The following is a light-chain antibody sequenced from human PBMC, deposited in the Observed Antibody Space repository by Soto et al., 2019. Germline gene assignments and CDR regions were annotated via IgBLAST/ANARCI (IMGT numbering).Light chain of an antibody. V-gene: IGKV1-6*01. CDR1: QGIKND. CDR3: LQDYNYPYT. CDR2: AAS. Sequence: AIQMTQSPSSLSPSVGDRVTITCRASQGIKNDLAWYQQKPGRAPKLLIYAASSLHSGVPSRFSGSGSGTDFTLTISSLQPEDFATYYCLQDYNYPYTFGQGTKLEIK. J-gene: IGKJ2*01.